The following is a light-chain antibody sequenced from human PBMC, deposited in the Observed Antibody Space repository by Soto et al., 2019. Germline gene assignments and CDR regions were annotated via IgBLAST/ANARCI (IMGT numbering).Light chain of an antibody. Sequence: DIQMTQSPSSLSASVGDRVTITCRASQTMNHYLNWYQQKPGTAPSLVIYATSNLESGVPSRFSGSGSGTEFTLTISSLQPDDVATYYCQQTDRSPWTFGPGTRVEVK. CDR1: QTMNHY. V-gene: IGKV1-39*01. CDR3: QQTDRSPWT. CDR2: ATS. J-gene: IGKJ1*01.